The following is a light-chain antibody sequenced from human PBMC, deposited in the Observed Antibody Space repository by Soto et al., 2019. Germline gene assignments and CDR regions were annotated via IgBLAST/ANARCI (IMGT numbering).Light chain of an antibody. CDR3: QQYKNWPHFT. CDR1: QSVSTK. Sequence: EIVMTQSPATLSVSPGERATLSCRASQSVSTKLAWYRQKPGQAPRLLIYGASTRATGIPARFSGSGSGTEFTLTINSLQSGDFAVYYCQQYKNWPHFTFGPGTTVDIK. J-gene: IGKJ3*01. V-gene: IGKV3-15*01. CDR2: GAS.